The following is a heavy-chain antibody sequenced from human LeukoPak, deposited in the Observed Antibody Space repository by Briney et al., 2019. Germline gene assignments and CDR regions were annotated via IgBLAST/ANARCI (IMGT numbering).Heavy chain of an antibody. CDR2: ISGSGGST. CDR1: GFTFSSYA. D-gene: IGHD2-15*01. CDR3: AQVVAATPIIDY. V-gene: IGHV3-23*01. Sequence: GSLRLSCAASGFTFSSYAMSWVRQAPGKGLEWVSAISGSGGSTHYADSVKGRFTISRDNSKNTLYLQMNSLRAEDTAVYYCAQVVAATPIIDYWGQGTLVTVSS. J-gene: IGHJ4*02.